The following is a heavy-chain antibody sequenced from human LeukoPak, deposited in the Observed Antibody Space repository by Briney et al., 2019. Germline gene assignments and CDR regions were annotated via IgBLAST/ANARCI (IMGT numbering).Heavy chain of an antibody. V-gene: IGHV3-23*01. D-gene: IGHD6-13*01. CDR1: GFTFSSYA. J-gene: IGHJ4*02. Sequence: PGGSLRLSCAASGFTFSSYAMSWVRQAPGKGLEWVSAISAAGGSTYYADSVKGRFTISRDNSKNTLYLPMNSLRAEDTALYYCAKRLVYSSSWYYFDYWGQGTLVTVSS. CDR2: ISAAGGST. CDR3: AKRLVYSSSWYYFDY.